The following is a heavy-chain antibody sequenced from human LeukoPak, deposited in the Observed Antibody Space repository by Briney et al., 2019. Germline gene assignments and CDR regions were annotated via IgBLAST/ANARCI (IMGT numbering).Heavy chain of an antibody. Sequence: GGSLRLSCAASGFTFDDYAMHWVRQAPGKGLEWVSGITWNSDSIGYADSVKGRFTISRDNAKNSLYLQMNSLRAEDTAVYYCARGGYSPGGRLEYWGQGTLVTVSS. J-gene: IGHJ4*02. V-gene: IGHV3-9*01. CDR2: ITWNSDSI. CDR3: ARGGYSPGGRLEY. D-gene: IGHD6-13*01. CDR1: GFTFDDYA.